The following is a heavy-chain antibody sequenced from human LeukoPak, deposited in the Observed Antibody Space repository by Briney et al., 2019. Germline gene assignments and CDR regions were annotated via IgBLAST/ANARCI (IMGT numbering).Heavy chain of an antibody. V-gene: IGHV3-23*01. D-gene: IGHD3-10*01. CDR1: GFNFGSYS. CDR2: ISADSATT. Sequence: GGSLRLSCAASGFNFGSYSMTWVRQAPGKGLEWGSVISADSATTFYADSVKGRFTISRDNAKNTVFFHMSSLRAEDTALYYCARKSASGHYPLDYWGQGTLVTVSS. CDR3: ARKSASGHYPLDY. J-gene: IGHJ4*02.